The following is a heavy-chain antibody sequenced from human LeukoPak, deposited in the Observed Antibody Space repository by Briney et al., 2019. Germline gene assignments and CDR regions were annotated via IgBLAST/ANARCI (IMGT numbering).Heavy chain of an antibody. Sequence: ASVKVSCKASGYTFTSYDINWVRQATGQGLEWMGWMNPNSGNTGSEQKFQGRVTMTRNTSISTAYMELSSLRSEDTAIYYCARGGSGSSWYDYWGQGTLVTASS. J-gene: IGHJ4*02. CDR1: GYTFTSYD. CDR3: ARGGSGSSWYDY. V-gene: IGHV1-8*01. CDR2: MNPNSGNT. D-gene: IGHD6-13*01.